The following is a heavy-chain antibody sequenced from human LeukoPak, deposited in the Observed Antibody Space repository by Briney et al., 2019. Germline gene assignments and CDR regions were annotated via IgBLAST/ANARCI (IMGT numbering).Heavy chain of an antibody. CDR1: GLTVSSNY. CDR3: AKYSSSSNTYYGMDI. V-gene: IGHV3-66*01. CDR2: IYSGGGT. D-gene: IGHD6-6*01. Sequence: GGSLRLSCAVSGLTVSSNYMSWVRQAPGKGLEWVSVIYSGGGTYYADSVKGRFTISRDISKNTLYLQMSSLRNEDTAVYYCAKYSSSSNTYYGMDIWGQGTTVTVSS. J-gene: IGHJ6*02.